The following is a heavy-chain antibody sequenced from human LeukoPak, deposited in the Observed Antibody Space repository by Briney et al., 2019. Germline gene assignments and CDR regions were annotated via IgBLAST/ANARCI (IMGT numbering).Heavy chain of an antibody. Sequence: GGSLRLTCAASGFTFSSYWMHWVRQAPGKGLVWVSRINSDGSSTSYADSVKGRFTISRDNAKNTLYLQMNSLRAEDTAVYYCARDSGSYVLANWGPGTLVTVSS. CDR1: GFTFSSYW. CDR3: ARDSGSYVLAN. CDR2: INSDGSST. J-gene: IGHJ4*02. V-gene: IGHV3-74*01. D-gene: IGHD1-26*01.